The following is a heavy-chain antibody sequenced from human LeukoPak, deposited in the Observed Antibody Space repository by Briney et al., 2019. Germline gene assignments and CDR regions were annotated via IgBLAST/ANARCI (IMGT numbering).Heavy chain of an antibody. CDR2: FLYSGTT. CDR3: ATLVYSGSRYHFDT. J-gene: IGHJ4*02. D-gene: IGHD1-26*01. Sequence: SETLSLTCSVSNGAVKNYYWTWIRQPPGQGLEWIGNFLYSGTTTYRASLDSRLIISVDNSKNTVSLRLFSVTAADTAVYYCATLVYSGSRYHFDTWGQGTLVTVFS. V-gene: IGHV4-59*02. CDR1: NGAVKNYY.